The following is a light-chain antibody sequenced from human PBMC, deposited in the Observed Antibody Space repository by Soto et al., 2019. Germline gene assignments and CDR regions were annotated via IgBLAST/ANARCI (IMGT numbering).Light chain of an antibody. CDR3: VQRTTWPWT. V-gene: IGKV3-11*01. CDR2: VAS. CDR1: QSVSVH. J-gene: IGKJ1*01. Sequence: EIVLTQSPGTLSLSPGERATLSCRASQSVSVHLAWYQQKPGQAPRLLIYVASNRATGITARFSRSASGTVFTLTLSSLEPEDFEVYHCVQRTTWPWTCVQGSKVEI.